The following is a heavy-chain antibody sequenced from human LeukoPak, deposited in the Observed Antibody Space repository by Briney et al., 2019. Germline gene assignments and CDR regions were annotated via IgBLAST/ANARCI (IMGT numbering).Heavy chain of an antibody. CDR2: ISGSGGNT. D-gene: IGHD1-26*01. CDR3: AKGGKWDVTPFDY. Sequence: GGSLRLSCAASGFTFSSYAMSWVRQAPGKGLEWVSAISGSGGNTYYADSVKGRFTISRDNSKNTLYLQVNSLRAEDTAVYYCAKGGKWDVTPFDYWGQGTLVTVSS. CDR1: GFTFSSYA. V-gene: IGHV3-23*01. J-gene: IGHJ4*02.